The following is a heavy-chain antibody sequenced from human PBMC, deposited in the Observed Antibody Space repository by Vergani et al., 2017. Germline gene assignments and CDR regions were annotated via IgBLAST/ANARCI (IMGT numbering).Heavy chain of an antibody. D-gene: IGHD3-16*01. CDR2: INHSGST. CDR1: GGSFSGYY. V-gene: IGHV4-34*01. Sequence: QVQLQQWGAGLLKPSETLSLTCAVYGGSFSGYYWSWIRQPPGKGLEWIGEINHSGSTNYNPSLKSRVTISVDTSKNQFSLKLSAVTAADTAVYYCARGRLYTGAQYFDLGGRGTLVTVSS. CDR3: ARGRLYTGAQYFDL. J-gene: IGHJ2*01.